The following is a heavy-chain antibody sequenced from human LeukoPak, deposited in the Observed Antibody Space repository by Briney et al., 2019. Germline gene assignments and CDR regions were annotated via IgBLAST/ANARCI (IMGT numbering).Heavy chain of an antibody. V-gene: IGHV3-11*01. D-gene: IGHD5-18*01. Sequence: GGSLRLSCAASGFTFSDYYMSWIRQAPGKGLEWVSYISSSGSTICYADSVKGRFTISRDNGKNSLSLQMNSLRAEDRAVYYCARVEYIYGYGSWGQGTLVTVSS. CDR3: ARVEYIYGYGS. J-gene: IGHJ5*02. CDR2: ISSSGSTI. CDR1: GFTFSDYY.